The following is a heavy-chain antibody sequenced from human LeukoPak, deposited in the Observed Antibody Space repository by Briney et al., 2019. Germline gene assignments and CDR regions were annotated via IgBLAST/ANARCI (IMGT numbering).Heavy chain of an antibody. Sequence: GGSLRLSCAASGFTFSTYWMHWVRQAPGKGLMWVSRIDREGDTKNYVDSVKGRFTISRDNAKNTLYLQMNTLRAEDTAVYYCARGGHWFDPWGQGTLVTVSS. J-gene: IGHJ5*02. CDR3: ARGGHWFDP. V-gene: IGHV3-74*01. CDR1: GFTFSTYW. CDR2: IDREGDTK.